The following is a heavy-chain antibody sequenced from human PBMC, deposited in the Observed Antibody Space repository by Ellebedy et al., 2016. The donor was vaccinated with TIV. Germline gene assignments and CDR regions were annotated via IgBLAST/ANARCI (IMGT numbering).Heavy chain of an antibody. Sequence: GGSLRLSXQSSGYRFSHHWIPWVRQQRGKGLEWVGFIYPDDSDTRYSPSFQGQVTISSDNSISTVYLHWSGLKASDTAVYFCARLRDALADELDFWGQGTLVTVSS. CDR3: ARLRDALADELDF. V-gene: IGHV5-51*01. J-gene: IGHJ4*02. D-gene: IGHD1-1*01. CDR2: IYPDDSDT. CDR1: GYRFSHHW.